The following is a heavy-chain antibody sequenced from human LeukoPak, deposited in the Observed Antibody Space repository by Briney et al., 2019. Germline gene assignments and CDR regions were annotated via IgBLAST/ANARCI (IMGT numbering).Heavy chain of an antibody. CDR2: IYSGTT. CDR3: AKAYDSSGYYYGH. Sequence: GGSLRLSCTVSGFTVSSNSMSWVRQAPGKGLEWVSFIYSGTTHYSDSVKGRFTISRDNSKDTLYLQMNSLRAEDTAEYYCAKAYDSSGYYYGHWGQGTLVTVSS. CDR1: GFTVSSNS. V-gene: IGHV3-53*01. J-gene: IGHJ4*02. D-gene: IGHD3-22*01.